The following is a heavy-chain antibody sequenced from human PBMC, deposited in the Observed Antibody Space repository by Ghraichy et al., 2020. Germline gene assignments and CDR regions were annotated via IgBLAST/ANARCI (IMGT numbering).Heavy chain of an antibody. CDR3: VKDLDAFDI. CDR1: GFSIDDYA. Sequence: GGSLRLSCSGSGFSIDDYAMHWVRQGPGKGLEWVSLISGDGSTTSYADSVKGRFTISRDNSRNSLYLQMNSLRTEDTALYYCVKDLDAFDIWGQGTMVIVSS. V-gene: IGHV3-43*02. CDR2: ISGDGSTT. J-gene: IGHJ3*02.